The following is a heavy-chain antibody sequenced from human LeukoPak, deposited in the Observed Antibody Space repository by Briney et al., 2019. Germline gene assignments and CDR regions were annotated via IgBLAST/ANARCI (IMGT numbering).Heavy chain of an antibody. Sequence: SETLSLTCTVSGGSISSSSYYWGWLRQPPGKGLEWIGSIYYSGSTYCNPSLKSRVTMSVDTSKNQFSLKLSSVTAADTAVYYCARDGGSGMDVWGKGTTVTISS. CDR3: ARDGGSGMDV. J-gene: IGHJ6*04. CDR2: IYYSGST. V-gene: IGHV4-39*07. D-gene: IGHD3-10*01. CDR1: GGSISSSSYY.